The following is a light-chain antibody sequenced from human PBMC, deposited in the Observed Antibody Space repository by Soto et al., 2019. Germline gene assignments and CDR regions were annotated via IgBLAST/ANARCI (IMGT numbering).Light chain of an antibody. CDR2: DAS. Sequence: DIQMTQSPSTLSASVGDRVTITCRASQSISSWLAWYQQKPGKDPKLLIFDASSLERGVPSRFSGSESGTEFTLTISSLQPVDFATYYCQQANSFPLTFGGGTKVEIK. V-gene: IGKV1-5*01. J-gene: IGKJ4*01. CDR3: QQANSFPLT. CDR1: QSISSW.